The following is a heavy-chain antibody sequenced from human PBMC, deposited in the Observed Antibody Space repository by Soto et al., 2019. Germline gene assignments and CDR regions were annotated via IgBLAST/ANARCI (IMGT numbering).Heavy chain of an antibody. D-gene: IGHD3-22*01. CDR3: ARVLGSSDSSGAYRVEDAFAI. CDR2: ISAYNGNT. V-gene: IGHV1-18*01. J-gene: IGHJ3*02. CDR1: GYTFTSYG. Sequence: QVQLVQSGAEVKKPGASVKVSCKASGYTFTSYGISWVRQAPGQGLEWMGWISAYNGNTNYAQKLQGRVTMTTDTSVRSGYRELGSLRSDDTAVSYCARVLGSSDSSGAYRVEDAFAIWGQGTMVTVSS.